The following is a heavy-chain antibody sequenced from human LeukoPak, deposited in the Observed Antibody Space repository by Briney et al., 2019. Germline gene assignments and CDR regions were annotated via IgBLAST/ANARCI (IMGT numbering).Heavy chain of an antibody. D-gene: IGHD1/OR15-1a*01. V-gene: IGHV1-2*02. CDR1: GYTFTGYY. Sequence: ASVKVSCTASGYTFTGYYMHWVRQAPGQGLEWMRWINPNSGGTNYAQTFQGRVTMTRDTSISTAYMELSRLRSDDTAVYYCARGGWGTDYWGQGTLATVSS. CDR3: ARGGWGTDY. J-gene: IGHJ4*02. CDR2: INPNSGGT.